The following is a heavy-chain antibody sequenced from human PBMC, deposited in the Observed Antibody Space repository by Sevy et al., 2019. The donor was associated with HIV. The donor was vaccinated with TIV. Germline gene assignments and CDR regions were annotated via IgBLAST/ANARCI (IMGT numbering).Heavy chain of an antibody. Sequence: GGSLRHSCAASGFTFSSYGMHWVRQAPGKGLEWVAVIWYDGSNKYYADSVKGRFTISRDNSKNTLYLQMNSLRAEDTAVYYCASQGYCSGGSCYRYFDYWGQGTLVTVSS. V-gene: IGHV3-33*01. CDR2: IWYDGSNK. D-gene: IGHD2-15*01. CDR1: GFTFSSYG. J-gene: IGHJ4*02. CDR3: ASQGYCSGGSCYRYFDY.